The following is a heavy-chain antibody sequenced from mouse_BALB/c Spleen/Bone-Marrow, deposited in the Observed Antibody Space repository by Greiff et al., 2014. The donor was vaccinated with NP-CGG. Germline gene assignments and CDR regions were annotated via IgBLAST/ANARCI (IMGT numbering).Heavy chain of an antibody. V-gene: IGHV5-17*02. CDR1: GFTFSSFG. Sequence: DVHLVESGGGLVQPGGSRKLSCAASGFTFSSFGMHWVRQAPEKGLEWVAYISGGSSTIYYADTVKGRFTISRDNPKNTLFLQMTSLRSEDTAMYYCTRKGALITHYYAMDYWGQGTSVTVSS. CDR2: ISGGSSTI. CDR3: TRKGALITHYYAMDY. D-gene: IGHD2-4*01. J-gene: IGHJ4*01.